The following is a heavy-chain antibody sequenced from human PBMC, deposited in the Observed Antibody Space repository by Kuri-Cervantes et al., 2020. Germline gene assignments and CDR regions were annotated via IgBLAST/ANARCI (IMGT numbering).Heavy chain of an antibody. D-gene: IGHD4-17*01. CDR3: AKVNYYGDYGGGLDY. Sequence: GGSLRLSCAASGFTFSSYGMHWVRQAPGKGLEWVAVISYDGNNNYYAESVKGRFTISRDNAKNSLYLQMNSLRAEDTALYYCAKVNYYGDYGGGLDYWGQGTLVTVSS. CDR1: GFTFSSYG. CDR2: ISYDGNNN. J-gene: IGHJ4*02. V-gene: IGHV3-30*18.